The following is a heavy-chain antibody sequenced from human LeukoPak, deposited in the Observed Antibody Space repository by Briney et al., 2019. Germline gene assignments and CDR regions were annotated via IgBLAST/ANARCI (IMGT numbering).Heavy chain of an antibody. V-gene: IGHV3-64*01. D-gene: IGHD2-21*02. J-gene: IGHJ4*02. CDR1: GFTFSSYA. Sequence: GGSLRLSCAASGFTFSSYAMHWVRQAPGKGLEYVSSISSNGGSTYYANSVKGRFTIYRDNSKNTLYLQMGSLRAEDMAVYYCAKALAYCGGDCYSGLDYWGQGTLVTVSS. CDR2: ISSNGGST. CDR3: AKALAYCGGDCYSGLDY.